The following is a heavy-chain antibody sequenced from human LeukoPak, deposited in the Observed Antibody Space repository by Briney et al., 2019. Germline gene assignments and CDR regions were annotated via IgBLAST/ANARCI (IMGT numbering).Heavy chain of an antibody. V-gene: IGHV4-59*01. CDR3: ARLAVATTSWFDP. CDR2: IYYIGKT. CDR1: GGSINSYY. D-gene: IGHD2-15*01. J-gene: IGHJ5*02. Sequence: SETLSLTCEVSGGSINSYYWSWIRQPPGKGLEWVGYIYYIGKTNYNPSLKSRVTISLDTSKNQVSLILTSVTAADTAVYYCARLAVATTSWFDPWGQGTLVTVSS.